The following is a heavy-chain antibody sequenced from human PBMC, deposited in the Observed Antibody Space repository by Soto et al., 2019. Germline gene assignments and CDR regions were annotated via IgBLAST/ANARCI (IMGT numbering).Heavy chain of an antibody. CDR1: GFTFNSFA. J-gene: IGHJ4*02. Sequence: GGSLRLSCAASGFTFNSFAMHWVRQAPGKGLEWVSVISYDASNKFYADSVKGRFTISRDNSKNTLYLQMNSLRAEDTAVYYCARDHMTTMTSYHFDYWGQGTRVTVSS. CDR2: ISYDASNK. CDR3: ARDHMTTMTSYHFDY. V-gene: IGHV3-30-3*01. D-gene: IGHD4-17*01.